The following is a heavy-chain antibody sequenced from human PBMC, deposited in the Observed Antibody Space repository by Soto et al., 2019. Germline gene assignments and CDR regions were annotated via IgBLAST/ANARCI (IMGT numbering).Heavy chain of an antibody. J-gene: IGHJ4*02. D-gene: IGHD6-13*01. V-gene: IGHV3-23*01. CDR2: ITYTGVST. Sequence: EAQLLESGGDLVQPGGSLRLSCAASEFSFDDYAMSWVRQAPGKGLEWVSSITYTGVSTYYADSVKGRFTISRDNSKDTLYLQMNGLRAEDTAIYYCAKASVWYPYFDSWGQGTLVTVSS. CDR1: EFSFDDYA. CDR3: AKASVWYPYFDS.